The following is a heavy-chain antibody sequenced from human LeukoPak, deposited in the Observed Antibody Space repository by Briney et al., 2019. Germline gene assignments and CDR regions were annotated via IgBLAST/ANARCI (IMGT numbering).Heavy chain of an antibody. V-gene: IGHV3-9*03. J-gene: IGHJ4*02. CDR2: ISWNSGSI. D-gene: IGHD4-23*01. Sequence: QPGGSLRLSCAASGFTFDDYAMHWVRQAPGKGLEWVSGISWNSGSIGYADSVKGRFTISRDNAKNSLYLQMNSLRAEDMALYYCARRAGGYSHPYDYWGQGTLVTVSS. CDR1: GFTFDDYA. CDR3: ARRAGGYSHPYDY.